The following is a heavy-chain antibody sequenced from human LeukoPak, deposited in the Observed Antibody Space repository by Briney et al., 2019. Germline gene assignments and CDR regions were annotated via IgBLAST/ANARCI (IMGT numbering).Heavy chain of an antibody. CDR1: GGSISSYY. D-gene: IGHD3-10*01. CDR2: IHYSGST. J-gene: IGHJ4*02. V-gene: IGHV4-59*01. CDR3: AKGRSGSYYNFDY. Sequence: SEILSLTCTVSGGSISSYYWSWIRQPPGKGLEWIGHIHYSGSTNYNPSLESRVTISVDTSRDQFSLNLSSVTAADTAVYYCAKGRSGSYYNFDYWGQGTLVTVSS.